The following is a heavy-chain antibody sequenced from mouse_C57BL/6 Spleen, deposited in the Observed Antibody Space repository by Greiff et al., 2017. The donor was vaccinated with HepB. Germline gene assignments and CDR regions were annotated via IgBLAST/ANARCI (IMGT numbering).Heavy chain of an antibody. J-gene: IGHJ4*01. V-gene: IGHV1-19*01. CDR3: ARSFITTEGAMDY. Sequence: EVQRVESGPVLVKPGASVKMSCKASGYTFTDYYMNWVKQSHGKSLEWIGVINPYNGGTSYNQKFKGKATLTVDKSSSTAYMELNSLTSEDSAVYYCARSFITTEGAMDYWGQGTSVTVSS. CDR2: INPYNGGT. D-gene: IGHD1-2*01. CDR1: GYTFTDYY.